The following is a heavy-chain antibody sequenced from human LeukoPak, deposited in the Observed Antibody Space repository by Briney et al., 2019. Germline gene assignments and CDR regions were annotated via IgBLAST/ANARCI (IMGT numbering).Heavy chain of an antibody. CDR2: MTPNSGNT. Sequence: WASVKVSCKASGYTFTSYDINWVRQATGQGLEWMGWMTPNSGNTGYAQKFQGRLTMTRSTSIGTAYMELTSLRSEDTAVYYCARAGDSGQLDYWGQGTLVTVSS. CDR3: ARAGDSGQLDY. J-gene: IGHJ4*02. D-gene: IGHD3-3*01. CDR1: GYTFTSYD. V-gene: IGHV1-8*01.